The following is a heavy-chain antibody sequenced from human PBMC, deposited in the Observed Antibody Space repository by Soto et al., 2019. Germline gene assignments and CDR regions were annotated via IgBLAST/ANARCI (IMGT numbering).Heavy chain of an antibody. J-gene: IGHJ4*02. D-gene: IGHD5-18*01. V-gene: IGHV4-34*01. CDR3: GRGGWYSYGSVYFDY. Sequence: SETLSLTCAVYGGSFSGYYWSWIRQPPGKGLEWIGEINHSGSTNYNPALKSRVTISVDTSKNQFSLKLGSVTAADTAVYYCGRGGWYSYGSVYFDYWGQGTLVTVSS. CDR1: GGSFSGYY. CDR2: INHSGST.